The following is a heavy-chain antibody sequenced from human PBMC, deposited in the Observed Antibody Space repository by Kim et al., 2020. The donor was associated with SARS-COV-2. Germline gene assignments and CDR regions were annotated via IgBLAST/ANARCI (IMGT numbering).Heavy chain of an antibody. V-gene: IGHV4-34*01. J-gene: IGHJ4*02. CDR2: INHSGST. D-gene: IGHD6-19*01. CDR1: GGSFSGYY. Sequence: SETLSLTCAVYGGSFSGYYWSWIRQPPGKGLEWIGEINHSGSTNYNPSLKSRVTISVDTSKNQFSLKLSSVTAADTAVYYCARGRYSSGWVRDYWGQGTLVTVSS. CDR3: ARGRYSSGWVRDY.